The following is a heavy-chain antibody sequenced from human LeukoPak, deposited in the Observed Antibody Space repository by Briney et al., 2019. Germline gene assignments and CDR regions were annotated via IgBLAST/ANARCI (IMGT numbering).Heavy chain of an antibody. V-gene: IGHV1-18*01. D-gene: IGHD2-2*01. Sequence: ASVKVSCKASGYTLTSYGIIWVRQAPGQGLEWLRWIRAFNGNTNYAREVQGSVTMTTDTSTNTAYMDLRSLTSDDTAIYYCARRCSSSSCRSYGMDVWGQGTTVTVSS. CDR3: ARRCSSSSCRSYGMDV. J-gene: IGHJ6*02. CDR2: IRAFNGNT. CDR1: GYTLTSYG.